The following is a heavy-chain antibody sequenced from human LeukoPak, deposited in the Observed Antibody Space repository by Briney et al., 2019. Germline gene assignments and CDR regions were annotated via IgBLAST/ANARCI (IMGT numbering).Heavy chain of an antibody. CDR2: ICGSGGST. Sequence: GGSLRLSCAASGLTFSSYAMSWVRQAPGKGLEWVSAICGSGGSTYYADSVKGRFTISRDNSKNTLYLQMNSLRAEDTAVYYCAKVGFEMTRVPYYYYGMDVWGQGTTVTVSS. CDR1: GLTFSSYA. V-gene: IGHV3-23*01. D-gene: IGHD4-11*01. CDR3: AKVGFEMTRVPYYYYGMDV. J-gene: IGHJ6*02.